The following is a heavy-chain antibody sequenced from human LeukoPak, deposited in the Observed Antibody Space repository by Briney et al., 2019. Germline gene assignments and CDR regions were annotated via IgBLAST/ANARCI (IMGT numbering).Heavy chain of an antibody. CDR1: GYTFTDYY. CDR2: INPDSGGT. CDR3: ASGTAFDY. D-gene: IGHD2-8*02. Sequence: ASVKVSCKASGYTFTDYYMHWVRQAPGQGLEWMGWINPDSGGTNYAQKFQGRVTITADKSTSTAYMELSSLRSEDTAVYYCASGTAFDYWGQGTLVTVSS. V-gene: IGHV1-2*02. J-gene: IGHJ4*02.